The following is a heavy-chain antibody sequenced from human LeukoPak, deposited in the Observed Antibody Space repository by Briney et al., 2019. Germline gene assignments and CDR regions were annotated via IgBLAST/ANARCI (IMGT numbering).Heavy chain of an antibody. V-gene: IGHV3-23*01. CDR1: GFTFSTYA. J-gene: IGHJ4*02. D-gene: IGHD4-11*01. CDR2: ISGSGGST. Sequence: PGGSLRLSCAASGFTFSTYAMSWVRQAPGKGVEWVSLISGSGGSTYYADSVKGRFTISRDNGKNTLSLQMNSLRAEDTALYYCAKERLTTTTFDSWGRGTLVTVSS. CDR3: AKERLTTTTFDS.